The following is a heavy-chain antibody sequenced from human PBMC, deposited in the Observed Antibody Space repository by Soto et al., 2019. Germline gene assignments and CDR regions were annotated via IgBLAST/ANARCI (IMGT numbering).Heavy chain of an antibody. Sequence: QVQLVQSGAEVKKPGSSVKVSCKASGGTFSSYAISWARQAPGQGLEWMGGIIPIFGTANYAQKFQGRVTITADESTSTAYMELSSLRSEDTAVYYCARGMVRGVISRYYFDYWGQGTLVTVSS. CDR2: IIPIFGTA. CDR3: ARGMVRGVISRYYFDY. J-gene: IGHJ4*02. CDR1: GGTFSSYA. V-gene: IGHV1-69*01. D-gene: IGHD3-10*01.